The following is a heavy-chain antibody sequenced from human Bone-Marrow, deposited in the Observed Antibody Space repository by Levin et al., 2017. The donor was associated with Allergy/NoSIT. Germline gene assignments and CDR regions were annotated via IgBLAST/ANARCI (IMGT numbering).Heavy chain of an antibody. V-gene: IGHV4-30-4*01. CDR2: IYYNGNT. Sequence: PSETLSLTCTVAGASISEDDHYWSWIRQSPAKGLEWVGYIYYNGNTYYNPSLQSRVTISKDTSKNQFSLKLTSVTAADTAVYFCAMSPGWESFQSYGMDVWGPGTTVTVSS. D-gene: IGHD1-26*01. J-gene: IGHJ6*02. CDR3: AMSPGWESFQSYGMDV. CDR1: GASISEDDHY.